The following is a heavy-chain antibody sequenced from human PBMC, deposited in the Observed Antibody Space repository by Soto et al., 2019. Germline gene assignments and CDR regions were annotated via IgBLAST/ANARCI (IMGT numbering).Heavy chain of an antibody. CDR3: AKNRAQWLVPTNFNYGLDL. CDR2: MNPNSGNT. Sequence: QVQLVQSGAEVKKPGASVKVSCKASGYIFSNFDINWVRQAAGQGLEWMGWMNPNSGNTGYAQKFQGRVIMTNNASISTAYMERSSLASDDTAVYYCAKNRAQWLVPTNFNYGLDLWGQGTTVTVSS. D-gene: IGHD6-19*01. J-gene: IGHJ6*02. CDR1: GYIFSNFD. V-gene: IGHV1-8*01.